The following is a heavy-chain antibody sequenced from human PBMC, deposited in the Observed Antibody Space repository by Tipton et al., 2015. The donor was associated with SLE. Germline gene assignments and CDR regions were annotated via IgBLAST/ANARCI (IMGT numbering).Heavy chain of an antibody. D-gene: IGHD6-6*01. Sequence: PGLVKPSETLSLTCTFSGDSINTYDWSWIRQPPGKGLEWIGSISYTGSTNYNPSLKGRVTISVDSSQSQFSLKLTSVTAADTALYFCARHWGAARSPWFYFYGFDVWGQGTTVTVAS. CDR3: ARHWGAARSPWFYFYGFDV. V-gene: IGHV4-59*08. CDR2: ISYTGST. CDR1: GDSINTYD. J-gene: IGHJ6*02.